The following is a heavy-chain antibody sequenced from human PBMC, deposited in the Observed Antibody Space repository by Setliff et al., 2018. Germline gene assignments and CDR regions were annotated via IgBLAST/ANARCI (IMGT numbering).Heavy chain of an antibody. J-gene: IGHJ4*02. Sequence: PGGSLRLSCAASGFTFRSYLMSWVRQAPGKGLEWVANIKKDGSIKYYLDSVRGRFTISRDNAENSLTLQMNSLRVEDTAVYYCSRDLQGSGDYVVDYWGQGTLVTVSS. CDR2: IKKDGSIK. CDR1: GFTFRSYL. CDR3: SRDLQGSGDYVVDY. D-gene: IGHD4-17*01. V-gene: IGHV3-7*01.